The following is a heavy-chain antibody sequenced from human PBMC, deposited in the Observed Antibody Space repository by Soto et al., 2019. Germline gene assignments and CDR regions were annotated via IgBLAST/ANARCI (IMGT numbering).Heavy chain of an antibody. CDR2: FDPEDGET. J-gene: IGHJ4*02. V-gene: IGHV1-24*01. CDR1: GYTFTGYF. Sequence: ASVKLSCKASGYTFTGYFIHWGRQAPGKGLEWMGGFDPEDGETIYAQKFQGRVTMTEDTSADTAYMELSSLRSEDTAVYYCATGGSGWSFDYWGQGTLVTVSS. D-gene: IGHD6-19*01. CDR3: ATGGSGWSFDY.